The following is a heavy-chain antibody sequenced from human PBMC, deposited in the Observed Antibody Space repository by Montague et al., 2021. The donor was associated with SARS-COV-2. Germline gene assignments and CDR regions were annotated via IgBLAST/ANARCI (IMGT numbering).Heavy chain of an antibody. CDR2: IYYNEKT. V-gene: IGHV4-59*13. J-gene: IGHJ4*02. CDR1: GASITTYY. Sequence: SETLSLTCAVSGASITTYYWSWIRQPPGQGLEWIGHIYYNEKTNYNPSLKSRVTISMDTPKNHFSLTVTSVTAADTALYFCAGGQQMNYFDFWGQATLVTVSS. CDR3: AGGQQMNYFDF. D-gene: IGHD1/OR15-1a*01.